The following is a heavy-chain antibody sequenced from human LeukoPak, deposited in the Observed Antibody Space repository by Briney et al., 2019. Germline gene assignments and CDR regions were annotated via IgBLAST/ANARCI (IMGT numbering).Heavy chain of an antibody. V-gene: IGHV4-34*01. Sequence: GSLRLSCAASGFTFSSYAMSWIRQPPGKGLEWIGEINHSGSTNYNPSLKSRVTISVDTSKNQFSLKLSSVTAADTAVYYCARGPVDCSSTSCYLDYWGQGTLVTVSS. D-gene: IGHD2-2*01. CDR3: ARGPVDCSSTSCYLDY. CDR2: INHSGST. CDR1: GFTFSSYA. J-gene: IGHJ4*02.